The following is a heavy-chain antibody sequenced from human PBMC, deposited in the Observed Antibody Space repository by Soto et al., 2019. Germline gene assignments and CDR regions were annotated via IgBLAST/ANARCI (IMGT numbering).Heavy chain of an antibody. CDR1: GGTFSSYA. CDR2: IIPIFGTA. CDR3: AREESYSGYYPHDAFDI. D-gene: IGHD3-22*01. J-gene: IGHJ3*02. V-gene: IGHV1-69*13. Sequence: SVKISCKASGGTFSSYAISWVRQAPGQGLEWMGGIIPIFGTANYAQKFQGRVTITADESTSTAYMELSSLRSEDTAVYYCAREESYSGYYPHDAFDIWGEGTMVTVSS.